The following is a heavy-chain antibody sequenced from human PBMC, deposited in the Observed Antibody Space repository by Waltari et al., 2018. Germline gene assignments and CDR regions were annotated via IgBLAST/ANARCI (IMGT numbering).Heavy chain of an antibody. J-gene: IGHJ3*02. CDR1: GYSISSGYY. CDR3: GAVTTLIDAFDI. D-gene: IGHD4-17*01. V-gene: IGHV4-38-2*01. Sequence: QVQLQESGPGLVKPSETLSLTRAVSGYSISSGYYWGWIRQPPGKGLEWIGSIYHSGSTYYNPSLKSRVTISVDTSKNQFSLKLSSVTAADTAVYYCGAVTTLIDAFDIWGQGTMVTVSS. CDR2: IYHSGST.